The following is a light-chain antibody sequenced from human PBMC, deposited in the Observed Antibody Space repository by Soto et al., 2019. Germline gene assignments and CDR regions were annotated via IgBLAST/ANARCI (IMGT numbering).Light chain of an antibody. J-gene: IGLJ2*01. CDR2: GNS. V-gene: IGLV1-40*01. CDR1: SSNIGAGYD. Sequence: QSVLTQPPSVSGAPGQRVTISCTGSSSNIGAGYDVHWYQQLPGTAPKLLIYGNSNRPSGVPDRFSGSKSGTSAALDITGLQAEDEADYYCKSYDSSLSGSMVFGGGTKLTVL. CDR3: KSYDSSLSGSMV.